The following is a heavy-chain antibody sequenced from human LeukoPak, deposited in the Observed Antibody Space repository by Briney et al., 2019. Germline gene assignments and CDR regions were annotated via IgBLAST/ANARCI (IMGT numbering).Heavy chain of an antibody. Sequence: PSETLSLTCTVSGGSISSSSYYWGWIRQPPGKGLEWIGNIFYSGSTYYSPSLRSRVTISLDTSRNQFSLKLNSVTAADTAVYYCAKYGLVGIWGQGTVVTVSS. J-gene: IGHJ3*02. CDR2: IFYSGST. CDR1: GGSISSSSYY. CDR3: AKYGLVGI. V-gene: IGHV4-39*07. D-gene: IGHD3-10*01.